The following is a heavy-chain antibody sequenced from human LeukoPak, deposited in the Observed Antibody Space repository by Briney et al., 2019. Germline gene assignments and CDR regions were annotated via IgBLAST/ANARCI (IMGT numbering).Heavy chain of an antibody. Sequence: GGSLRLSCAASGFTFDDYAMHWVRQAPEKGLEWVSLISGDGGSTYYADSVKGRFTISRDNSKNSLYLQMNSLRTEDTALYYCAKENGGDYYDSSGYYPGAFDIWGQGTMVTVSS. D-gene: IGHD3-22*01. J-gene: IGHJ3*02. CDR3: AKENGGDYYDSSGYYPGAFDI. V-gene: IGHV3-43*02. CDR1: GFTFDDYA. CDR2: ISGDGGST.